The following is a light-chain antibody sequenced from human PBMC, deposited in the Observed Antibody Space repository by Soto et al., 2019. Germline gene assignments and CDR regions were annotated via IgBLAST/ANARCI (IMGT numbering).Light chain of an antibody. V-gene: IGLV2-14*01. CDR1: SSDVGGYNY. Sequence: QSALTQPASVSGSPGQSITISCTGTSSDVGGYNYVSWYQQHPGKAPKLMIYEDSNRPSGVSNRFSGSKSGNTASLTISGLQAEDEADYYYSSYTSSSIDYVFGTGTKLTVL. J-gene: IGLJ1*01. CDR2: EDS. CDR3: SSYTSSSIDYV.